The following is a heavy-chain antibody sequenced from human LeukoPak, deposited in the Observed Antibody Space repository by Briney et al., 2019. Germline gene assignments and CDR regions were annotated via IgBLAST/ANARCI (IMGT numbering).Heavy chain of an antibody. CDR3: AIEKREWFDP. CDR2: ISGSGDST. J-gene: IGHJ5*02. Sequence: GGSLRLSCAASGFTFSSDAMSWVRQAPGKGLEWVSTISGSGDSTYYADSVKGRFTISRDNSKNTLYLQVNSLRAEDTAVYYCAIEKREWFDPWGQGTLVTVSS. CDR1: GFTFSSDA. V-gene: IGHV3-23*01.